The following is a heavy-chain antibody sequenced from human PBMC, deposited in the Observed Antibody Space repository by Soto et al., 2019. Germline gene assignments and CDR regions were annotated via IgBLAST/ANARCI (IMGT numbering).Heavy chain of an antibody. CDR3: ARGLDDSSGYYLLY. J-gene: IGHJ4*02. CDR1: GGSISGGDYY. CDR2: IYYSGST. Sequence: PSETLSLTCTVSGGSISGGDYYWSWIRQPPGKGLEWIGYIYYSGSTYYNPSLKSRVTISVDTSKNQFSLKLSSVTAADTAVYYCARGLDDSSGYYLLYWGQGTLVTVSS. V-gene: IGHV4-30-4*01. D-gene: IGHD3-22*01.